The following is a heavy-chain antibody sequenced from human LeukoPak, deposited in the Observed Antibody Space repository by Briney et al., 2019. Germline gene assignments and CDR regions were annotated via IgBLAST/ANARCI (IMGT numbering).Heavy chain of an antibody. D-gene: IGHD2-2*01. J-gene: IGHJ5*02. CDR2: ISAYNGNT. V-gene: IGHV1-18*01. CDR3: ARPKWYCSSTSCYGGWFDP. CDR1: GYTFTSYG. Sequence: ASVKVSCKASGYTFTSYGISWVRQAPGQGLEWMGWISAYNGNTNYAQKLQGRVTMTTDTSTSTAYMELRSLRSDDTAVYYCARPKWYCSSTSCYGGWFDPWGQGTLVTVSS.